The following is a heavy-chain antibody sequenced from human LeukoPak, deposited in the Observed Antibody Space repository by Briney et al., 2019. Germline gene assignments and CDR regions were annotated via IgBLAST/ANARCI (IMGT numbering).Heavy chain of an antibody. V-gene: IGHV3-30*18. CDR1: GFTFSSYG. Sequence: GGSLRLSCAASGFTFSSYGMHWVRQAPGKGLEWVAVISYDGSNKYYADSVKGRFTISRDNSKNTLYLQMNSLRAEDMAVYYCAKERYKYFDYWGQGTLVTVSS. CDR2: ISYDGSNK. D-gene: IGHD1-14*01. J-gene: IGHJ4*02. CDR3: AKERYKYFDY.